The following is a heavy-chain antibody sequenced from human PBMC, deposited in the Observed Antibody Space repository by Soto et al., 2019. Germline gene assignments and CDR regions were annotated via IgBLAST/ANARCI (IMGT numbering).Heavy chain of an antibody. CDR3: ARHMSPNIAVAGT. D-gene: IGHD6-19*01. V-gene: IGHV3-64D*08. CDR1: GFTFSSYT. J-gene: IGHJ4*02. CDR2: ISSSGDNT. Sequence: GGSLRLSCAASGFTFSSYTMNWVRQAPGKGLEYVSAISSSGDNTYYPDSVKGRFTISRDNSKNTLYLQMSSLRVEDTAVYYCARHMSPNIAVAGTWGQGTQVTVSS.